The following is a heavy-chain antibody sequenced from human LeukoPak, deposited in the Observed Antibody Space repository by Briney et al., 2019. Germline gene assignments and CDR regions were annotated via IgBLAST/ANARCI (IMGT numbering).Heavy chain of an antibody. CDR3: ARDPTQYLRYGYFDY. Sequence: GGSLRLSCAASGFTFSSYSMNWVRQAPGKGLEWVSSINNVGSHIYYAGSVRGRFTISRDNAKNLLYLQMDSLRAEDTAVYYCARDPTQYLRYGYFDYWGQGTLVTVSS. J-gene: IGHJ4*02. V-gene: IGHV3-21*01. D-gene: IGHD4-11*01. CDR2: INNVGSHI. CDR1: GFTFSSYS.